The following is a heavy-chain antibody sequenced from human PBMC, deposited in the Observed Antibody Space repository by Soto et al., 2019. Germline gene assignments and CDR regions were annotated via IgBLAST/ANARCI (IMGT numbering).Heavy chain of an antibody. J-gene: IGHJ6*02. Sequence: SETLSLTCAVSGGSISSSNWWSWVRQPPGKGLEWIGTISHSGDTYYNPSLKSRVTISIDTAKNHLSLILSSVTAADTATYYCTRIYCTTTSCFINGMDVWGQGTTVTVSS. CDR1: GGSISSSNW. CDR3: TRIYCTTTSCFINGMDV. V-gene: IGHV4-4*02. CDR2: ISHSGDT. D-gene: IGHD2-2*01.